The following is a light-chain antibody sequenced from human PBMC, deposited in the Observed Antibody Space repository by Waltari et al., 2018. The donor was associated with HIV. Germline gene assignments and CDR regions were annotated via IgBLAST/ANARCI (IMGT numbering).Light chain of an antibody. Sequence: SYELTQPPSVSVSPGQTASITCPGDKLGDNNAGWNQQKPGQSPVLVIYQDNKRPSVIPERFSGSNSGNTATLTISETQAMDEADYYCQAWDSSTVVFGTGTKVTV. CDR1: KLGDNN. J-gene: IGLJ1*01. CDR2: QDN. CDR3: QAWDSSTVV. V-gene: IGLV3-1*01.